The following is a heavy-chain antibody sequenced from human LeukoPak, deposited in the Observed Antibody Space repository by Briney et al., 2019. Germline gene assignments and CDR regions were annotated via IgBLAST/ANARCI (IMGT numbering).Heavy chain of an antibody. CDR3: ARDLYSSGWSFDY. Sequence: SVKVSCKASGGTFSSCAISWVRQAPGQGLEWMGGIIPIFGTANYAQKFQGRVTITADESTSTAYMELSSLRSEDTAVYYCARDLYSSGWSFDYWGQGTLVTVSS. CDR2: IIPIFGTA. CDR1: GGTFSSCA. V-gene: IGHV1-69*13. J-gene: IGHJ4*02. D-gene: IGHD6-19*01.